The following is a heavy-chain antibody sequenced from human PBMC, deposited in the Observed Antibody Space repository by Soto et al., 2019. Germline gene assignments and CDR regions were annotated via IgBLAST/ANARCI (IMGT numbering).Heavy chain of an antibody. Sequence: LSVTCGVSAGTVASSHWWSWVRQSPGRGLEWIGNVYHTGDTNFNPSLQSRVTFSVDKSNNQFSLRLTSVTAADTAVYFCAREIVTAGGNNYFDPWGPGTLVTVSS. CDR1: AGTVASSHW. J-gene: IGHJ5*02. V-gene: IGHV4-4*01. CDR2: VYHTGDT. CDR3: AREIVTAGGNNYFDP. D-gene: IGHD2-21*02.